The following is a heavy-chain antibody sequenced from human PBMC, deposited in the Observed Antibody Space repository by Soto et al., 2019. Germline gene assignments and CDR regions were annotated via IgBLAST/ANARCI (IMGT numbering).Heavy chain of an antibody. J-gene: IGHJ6*02. V-gene: IGHV1-58*01. CDR3: AAERDCSGGSCYSYYGMDV. Sequence: ASVKVSCKASGFTFTSSAVQWVRQARGQRLEWIGWIVVGSGNTSYAQKFQERVTITRDMSTSTAYMELSSLRSEDTAVYYCAAERDCSGGSCYSYYGMDVWGQGTTVTVSS. CDR2: IVVGSGNT. CDR1: GFTFTSSA. D-gene: IGHD2-15*01.